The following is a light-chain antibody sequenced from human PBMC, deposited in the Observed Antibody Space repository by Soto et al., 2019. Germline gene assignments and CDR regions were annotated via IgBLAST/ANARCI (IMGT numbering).Light chain of an antibody. CDR2: VGTGGIVG. V-gene: IGLV9-49*01. J-gene: IGLJ2*01. CDR1: SGYSNYK. CDR3: GADHGSGSNVV. Sequence: QLVLTQPPSASASLGASVTLTCTLSSGYSNYKVDWYQQRPGKGPRFVMRVGTGGIVGSKGDGIPDRFSVLGSGLNRYLTIKNIQEEDESDYHCGADHGSGSNVVFGGGTKVTAL.